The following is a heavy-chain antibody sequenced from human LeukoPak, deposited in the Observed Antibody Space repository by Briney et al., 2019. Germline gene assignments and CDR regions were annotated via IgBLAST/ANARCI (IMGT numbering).Heavy chain of an antibody. CDR3: AKDGYSSGWYGYFQH. V-gene: IGHV3-23*01. CDR2: ISGSGGST. Sequence: PGGSLRLSCAASGFTFSSYAMSWVRQAPGKGLEWVSAISGSGGSTYYADSVKGRFTISRDNSKNTLYLQMNSLRAEDTAVYYCAKDGYSSGWYGYFQHWGQGTLVTVSS. J-gene: IGHJ1*01. D-gene: IGHD6-19*01. CDR1: GFTFSSYA.